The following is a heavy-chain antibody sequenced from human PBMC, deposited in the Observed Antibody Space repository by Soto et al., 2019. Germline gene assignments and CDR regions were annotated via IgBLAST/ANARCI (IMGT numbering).Heavy chain of an antibody. J-gene: IGHJ4*02. V-gene: IGHV4-34*01. D-gene: IGHD6-19*01. CDR2: FKHSGGT. Sequence: QVHLQQWGAGLLKPSETLSLTCGVYDGSFSDYYWSWIRQPPGKGREWIGEFKHSGGTNYSPSLKSRVTILGDTSNNQFSLKLTSVTAADTAMYYCARQVVGLAVTQDWGQGTLVTVSS. CDR1: DGSFSDYY. CDR3: ARQVVGLAVTQD.